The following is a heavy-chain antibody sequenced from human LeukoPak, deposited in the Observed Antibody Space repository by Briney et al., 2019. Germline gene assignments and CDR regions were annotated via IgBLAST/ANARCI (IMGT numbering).Heavy chain of an antibody. CDR3: ARDRPSGWYLQYYFNY. D-gene: IGHD6-19*01. CDR1: GFTFSNYW. CDR2: IKPDGSEK. Sequence: AGSLRLSCVVSGFTFSNYWMSWVRQAPGKGLEWMANIKPDGSEKNYVDSVKGRFTISRDNAKNSLYLQMNSLRAEDTAVYYCARDRPSGWYLQYYFNYWGQGNLVTVSS. J-gene: IGHJ4*02. V-gene: IGHV3-7*04.